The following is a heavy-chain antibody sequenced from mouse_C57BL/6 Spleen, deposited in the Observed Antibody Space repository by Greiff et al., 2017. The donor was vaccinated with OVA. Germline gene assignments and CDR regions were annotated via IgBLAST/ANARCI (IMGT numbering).Heavy chain of an antibody. Sequence: LQESGAELVRPGPSVKVSCKASGYAFTNYLIAWVKQRPGQGLEWIGVINPGSGGTNYNEKFKGKATLTADTSSSTAYMQLSSLTSEDSAVYFCARWNYNGSRQNAMDYWGQGTSVTVSS. CDR1: GYAFTNYL. D-gene: IGHD1-1*01. J-gene: IGHJ4*01. CDR3: ARWNYNGSRQNAMDY. V-gene: IGHV1-54*01. CDR2: INPGSGGT.